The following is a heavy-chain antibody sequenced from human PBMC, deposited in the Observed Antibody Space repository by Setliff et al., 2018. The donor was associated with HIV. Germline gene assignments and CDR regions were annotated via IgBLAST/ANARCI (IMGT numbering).Heavy chain of an antibody. J-gene: IGHJ4*02. CDR2: IIPIFGTA. Sequence: SVKVSCKVFGFTLSEVSIHWVRQAPGQGLEWMGGIIPIFGTANYAQKFQGRVAITADESTSTAYMELSSLRSEDTAVYYCARAILGGVPDNWGQGTLVTVSS. D-gene: IGHD3-3*01. CDR1: GFTLSEVS. CDR3: ARAILGGVPDN. V-gene: IGHV1-69*13.